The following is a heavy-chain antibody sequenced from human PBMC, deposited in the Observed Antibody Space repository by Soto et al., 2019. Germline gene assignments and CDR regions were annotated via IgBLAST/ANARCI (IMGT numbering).Heavy chain of an antibody. CDR2: INHSGST. Sequence: SETLSLTCAVYGGSFSGYYWSWIRQPPGKGLEWIGEINHSGSTNYNPSLKSRVTISVDTSKNQFSLKLSSVTAADTAVYYCASRRDYGDFDYWGQGTLVTVSS. J-gene: IGHJ4*02. D-gene: IGHD4-17*01. CDR3: ASRRDYGDFDY. CDR1: GGSFSGYY. V-gene: IGHV4-34*01.